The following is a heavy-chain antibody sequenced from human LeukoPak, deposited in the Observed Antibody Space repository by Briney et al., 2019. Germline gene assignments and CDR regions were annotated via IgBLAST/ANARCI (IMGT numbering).Heavy chain of an antibody. CDR3: ARDLGGYYYYYYYMDV. CDR2: INQYGGEK. V-gene: IGHV3-7*01. CDR1: GFTFSSYW. D-gene: IGHD3-10*01. J-gene: IGHJ6*03. Sequence: GGSLRLSCAASGFTFSSYWMSWVRQAPGKGLEWVANINQYGGEKNYVDSMKGRFTISRDNAKNSLYLQMNSLRAEDTAVYYCARDLGGYYYYYYYMDVWGKGTTVTVSS.